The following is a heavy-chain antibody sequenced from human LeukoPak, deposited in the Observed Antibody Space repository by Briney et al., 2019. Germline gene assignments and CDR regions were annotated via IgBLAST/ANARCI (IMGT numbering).Heavy chain of an antibody. CDR1: GFTFSSYA. CDR3: ARDNDFWSAFDI. J-gene: IGHJ3*02. CDR2: INPSGGST. V-gene: IGHV1-46*01. Sequence: GGSLRLSCAASGFTFSSYAMHWVRQAPGPGLEWMGIINPSGGSTSYAQKFQGRVTMTRDTSTSTVYMELSSLRSEDTAVYYCARDNDFWSAFDIWGQGTMVTVSS. D-gene: IGHD3-3*01.